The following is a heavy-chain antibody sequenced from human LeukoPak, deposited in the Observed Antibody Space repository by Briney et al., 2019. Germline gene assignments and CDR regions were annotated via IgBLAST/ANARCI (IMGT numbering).Heavy chain of an antibody. V-gene: IGHV3-30-3*01. CDR1: GFTFSSYA. Sequence: PAESLRLSCAASGFTFSSYAMHWVRKAPGQGLEWEAVISYDGSNKYYADSVKGRFTISRDNSKNTLYLQMNSPRAEDTAVYYCASSASYQLLYGAFDYWGQGTLVTVSP. CDR3: ASSASYQLLYGAFDY. J-gene: IGHJ4*02. CDR2: ISYDGSNK. D-gene: IGHD2-2*02.